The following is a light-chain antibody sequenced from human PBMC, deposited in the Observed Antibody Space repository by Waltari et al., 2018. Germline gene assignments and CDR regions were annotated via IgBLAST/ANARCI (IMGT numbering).Light chain of an antibody. V-gene: IGLV3-16*01. CDR3: LSADSSGTYRV. Sequence: SYELTQPPSVSVSLGQMARITCSGEALPKKYAYWYHQKPGQFPLLVIYKDSERPSGIPERFSGSSSGTIVTLTISGVQAEDEADYYCLSADSSGTYRVFGGGTKLTVL. J-gene: IGLJ2*01. CDR1: ALPKKY. CDR2: KDS.